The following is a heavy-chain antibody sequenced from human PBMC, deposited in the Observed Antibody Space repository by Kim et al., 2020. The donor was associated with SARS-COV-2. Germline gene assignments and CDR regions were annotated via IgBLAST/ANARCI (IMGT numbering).Heavy chain of an antibody. V-gene: IGHV3-21*01. CDR3: ARVRRRGYSYGSPVGGDFDY. CDR1: GFTFSSYS. CDR2: ISSSSSYI. Sequence: GGSLRLSCAASGFTFSSYSMNWVRQAPGKGLEWVSSISSSSSYIYYADSVKGRFTISRDNANNSLYLQMNSLRAEDAAVYYCARVRRRGYSYGSPVGGDFDYWGQGTLVTVSS. J-gene: IGHJ4*02. D-gene: IGHD5-18*01.